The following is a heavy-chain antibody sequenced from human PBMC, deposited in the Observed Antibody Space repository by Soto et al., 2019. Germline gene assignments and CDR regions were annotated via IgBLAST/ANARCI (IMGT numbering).Heavy chain of an antibody. V-gene: IGHV4-4*02. CDR3: ARAPEDIVVVPAAMGEYYYYYYMDV. CDR1: SGSISSSNW. D-gene: IGHD2-2*01. J-gene: IGHJ6*03. CDR2: IYHSGST. Sequence: SETLSLTCAVSSGSISSSNWWSWVRQPPGKGLEWIGEIYHSGSTNYNPSLKSRVTISVDKSKNQFSLKLSSVTAADTAVYYCARAPEDIVVVPAAMGEYYYYYYMDVWGKGTTVTVSS.